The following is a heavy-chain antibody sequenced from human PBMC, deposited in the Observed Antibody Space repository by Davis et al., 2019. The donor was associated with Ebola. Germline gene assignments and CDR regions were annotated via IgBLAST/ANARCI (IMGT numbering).Heavy chain of an antibody. J-gene: IGHJ5*02. V-gene: IGHV3-7*03. Sequence: PGGSLRLSCEASGFTFSGFGMHWVRQTPGKGLEWVASIKQDGSDKYYVDSVKGRFTISRDNAKNSLFLQMNSLRADDTAVYYCRTWSTWGQGTLVTVSS. CDR2: IKQDGSDK. D-gene: IGHD3/OR15-3a*01. CDR1: GFTFSGFG. CDR3: RTWST.